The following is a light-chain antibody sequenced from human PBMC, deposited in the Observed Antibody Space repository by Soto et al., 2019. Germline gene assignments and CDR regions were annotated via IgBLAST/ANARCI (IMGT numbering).Light chain of an antibody. Sequence: EIVLTQSPGTLSLSPGERATLSCRASQSVTNTYLAWYQHKPGQAPRLLIYGASSRASGIPDRISGSGSGTDFTLTISRLEPEDFAVYYCQQRETFGQGTKVEIK. CDR1: QSVTNTY. V-gene: IGKV3-20*01. CDR3: QQRET. J-gene: IGKJ1*01. CDR2: GAS.